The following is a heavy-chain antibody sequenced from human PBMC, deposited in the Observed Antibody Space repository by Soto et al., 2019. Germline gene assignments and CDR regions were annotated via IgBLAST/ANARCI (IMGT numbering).Heavy chain of an antibody. J-gene: IGHJ2*01. Sequence: GASVKVSCKASGYTFTSYAMHWVRQAPGQRLEWMGWINAGNGNTKYSQKFQGRVTITRDTSASTACMELSSLRSEDTAVYYCARKYSSSSAWYFDLWGRGTLVTVSS. CDR3: ARKYSSSSAWYFDL. D-gene: IGHD6-6*01. CDR1: GYTFTSYA. CDR2: INAGNGNT. V-gene: IGHV1-3*01.